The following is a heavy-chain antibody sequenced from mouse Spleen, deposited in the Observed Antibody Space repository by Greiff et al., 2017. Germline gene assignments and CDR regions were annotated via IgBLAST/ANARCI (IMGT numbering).Heavy chain of an antibody. CDR2: INPNNGGT. Sequence: EVQLQQSGPELVKPGASVKISCKASGYTFTDYYMNWVKQSHGKSLEWIGDINPNNGGTSYNQKFKGKATLTVDKSSSTAYMELRSLTSEDSAVYYCARGRTYYAMDYWGQGTSVTVSS. D-gene: IGHD3-3*01. V-gene: IGHV1-26*01. CDR1: GYTFTDYY. J-gene: IGHJ4*01. CDR3: ARGRTYYAMDY.